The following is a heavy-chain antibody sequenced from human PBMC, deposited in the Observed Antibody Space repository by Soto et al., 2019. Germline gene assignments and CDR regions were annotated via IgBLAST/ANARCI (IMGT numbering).Heavy chain of an antibody. CDR3: ARGEYYYGSGSYYNAGGAEAYYYYGMDV. Sequence: ASVKVSCKASGYTFTSYAMHWVRQAPGQRLEWMGWINAGNGNTKYSQKFQGRVTITRHTSASTAYMELSSLRSEDTAVYYCARGEYYYGSGSYYNAGGAEAYYYYGMDVWGQGTTVTVSS. J-gene: IGHJ6*02. D-gene: IGHD3-10*01. V-gene: IGHV1-3*01. CDR2: INAGNGNT. CDR1: GYTFTSYA.